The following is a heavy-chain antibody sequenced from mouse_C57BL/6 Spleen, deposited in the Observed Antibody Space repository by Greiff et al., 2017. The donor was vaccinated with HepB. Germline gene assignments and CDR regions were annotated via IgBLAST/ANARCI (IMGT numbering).Heavy chain of an antibody. CDR3: ARPDYYGSSPFDY. Sequence: EVKLVESGGGLVKPGGSLKLSCAASGFTFSDYGMHWVRQAPEKGLEWVAYISSGSSTIYYADTVKGRFTISRDNAKNTLFLQMTSRRSEDTAMYYCARPDYYGSSPFDYWGQGTTLTVSS. D-gene: IGHD1-1*01. CDR1: GFTFSDYG. V-gene: IGHV5-17*01. J-gene: IGHJ2*01. CDR2: ISSGSSTI.